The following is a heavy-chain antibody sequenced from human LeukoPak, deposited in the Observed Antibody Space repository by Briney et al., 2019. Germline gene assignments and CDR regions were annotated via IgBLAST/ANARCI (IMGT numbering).Heavy chain of an antibody. Sequence: GASVKVSCKASGYTFTSYDINWVRQATGQGLEWMGWMNPNSGNTGYAQKFQGRVTMTRNTSISTAYMELSSLRSEDTAVYYCARDGYCRGGSCYSSCFAPWGQGTLVTVSS. CDR2: MNPNSGNT. CDR1: GYTFTSYD. V-gene: IGHV1-8*01. D-gene: IGHD2-15*01. J-gene: IGHJ5*02. CDR3: ARDGYCRGGSCYSSCFAP.